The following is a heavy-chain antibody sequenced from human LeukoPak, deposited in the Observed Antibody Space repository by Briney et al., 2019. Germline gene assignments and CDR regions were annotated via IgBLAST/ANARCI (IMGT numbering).Heavy chain of an antibody. CDR1: GGTFSSYA. CDR2: IIPIFGIA. Sequence: ASVKVSCKASGGTFSSYAISWVRQAPGQALEWMGRIIPIFGIANYAQKFQGRVTITADKSTSTAYMELSSLRSEDTAVYYCASVTSSIAPDWGQGTLVTVSS. D-gene: IGHD6-6*01. V-gene: IGHV1-69*04. J-gene: IGHJ1*01. CDR3: ASVTSSIAPD.